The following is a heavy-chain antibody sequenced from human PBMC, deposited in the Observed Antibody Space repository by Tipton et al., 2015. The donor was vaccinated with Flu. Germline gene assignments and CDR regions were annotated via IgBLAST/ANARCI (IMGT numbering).Heavy chain of an antibody. D-gene: IGHD6-19*01. CDR1: GDSISDDNW. J-gene: IGHJ4*02. CDR2: VYHSGRT. CDR3: ARGPEGSGWYGFDY. Sequence: GLVKPSGTLSLTCAILGDSISDDNWWSWVRQPPGKGLEWIGEVYHSGRTNYDPSLKSRVTISIDESKNQFSLDLKFVTAADTAVYYCARGPEGSGWYGFDYWGQGIQVTVLS. V-gene: IGHV4-4*02.